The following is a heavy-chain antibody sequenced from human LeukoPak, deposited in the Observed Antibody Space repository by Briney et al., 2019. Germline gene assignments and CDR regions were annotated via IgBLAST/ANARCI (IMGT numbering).Heavy chain of an antibody. J-gene: IGHJ6*03. CDR3: AREGRAARYYYYYYYMDV. CDR2: IYSSGSS. CDR1: GGSVRTRGFY. Sequence: PSETLSLTCTVSGGSVRTRGFYWSWIRQLPGKGLEWIGYIYSSGSSYYNPSLESRVSFSVDTSKNQFSLKLSSVTAADTAVYYCAREGRAARYYYYYYYMDVWGKGTTVTVSS. V-gene: IGHV4-31*03. D-gene: IGHD1-26*01.